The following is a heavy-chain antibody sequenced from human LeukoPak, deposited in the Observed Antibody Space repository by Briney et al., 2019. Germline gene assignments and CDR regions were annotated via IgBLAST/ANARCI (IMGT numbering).Heavy chain of an antibody. D-gene: IGHD6-13*01. V-gene: IGHV4-4*07. CDR2: IYSSGST. CDR3: ARDWAAADGVGNWFDP. J-gene: IGHJ5*02. CDR1: GGSISSYY. Sequence: KPSETLSLTCTVSGGSISSYYWSWIRQPAGKGLEWIERIYSSGSTNYNPSLESRVTMSVDTSKKQFSLKLRSVTAADTALYYCARDWAAADGVGNWFDPWGQGTLVTVSS.